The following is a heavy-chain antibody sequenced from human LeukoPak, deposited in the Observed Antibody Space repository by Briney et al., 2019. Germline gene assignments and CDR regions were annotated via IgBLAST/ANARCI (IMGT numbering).Heavy chain of an antibody. CDR1: GLNFDDHG. V-gene: IGHV3-20*04. CDR2: LDWIGAST. CDR3: ATGYYRKFDY. J-gene: IGHJ4*02. D-gene: IGHD3-16*02. Sequence: PGGSLRLSCAVSGLNFDDHGMSWVRQVPGKGLEWVSGLDWIGASTTYADSVKGRLTISRDNARNSLYLQMNSLKVEDTAFYFCATGYYRKFDYWGQGTLVTVSS.